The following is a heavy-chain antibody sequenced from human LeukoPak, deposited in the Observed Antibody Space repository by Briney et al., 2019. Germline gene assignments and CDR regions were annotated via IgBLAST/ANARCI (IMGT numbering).Heavy chain of an antibody. V-gene: IGHV4-59*08. CDR2: ISYSGGT. D-gene: IGHD6-19*01. Sequence: SETLSLTCSVSGDSINNYYWSWIRQSPGKGLEWIAYISYSGGTNYNPSLQSRVTISVDTSKNQFSLKLSSVTAADTAVYYCARHWERQWLVYYYYMDVWGKGTTVTISS. J-gene: IGHJ6*03. CDR1: GDSINNYY. CDR3: ARHWERQWLVYYYYMDV.